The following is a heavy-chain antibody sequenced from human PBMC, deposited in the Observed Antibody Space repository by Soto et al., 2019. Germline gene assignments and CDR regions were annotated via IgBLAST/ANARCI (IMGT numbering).Heavy chain of an antibody. CDR2: ITSKTGDQ. CDR3: ARDLMPNDRGLGDLAY. V-gene: IGHV3-21*06. CDR1: GFTFNKYS. J-gene: IGHJ4*02. D-gene: IGHD3-22*01. Sequence: PGGSLRLSCAASGFTFNKYSMNWVRQAPGKGLEWVSSITSKTGDQYYADSVKGRFIISRDNTKNSLSLQVTSLRDEDTAVYYCARDLMPNDRGLGDLAYWGQGTRVTVSS.